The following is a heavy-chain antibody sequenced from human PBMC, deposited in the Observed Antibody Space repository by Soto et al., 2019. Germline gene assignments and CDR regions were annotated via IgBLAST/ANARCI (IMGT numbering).Heavy chain of an antibody. CDR1: GGSISSYY. V-gene: IGHV4-59*08. CDR3: ARRVEGFGELWGYYYYYMDV. D-gene: IGHD3-10*01. CDR2: IYYSGST. J-gene: IGHJ6*03. Sequence: SETLSLTCTVSGGSISSYYWSWIRQPPGKGLEWIGFIYYSGSTNYNPSLKSRVTISVDTSKNQFSLKLSSVTAADTAVYYCARRVEGFGELWGYYYYYMDVWGKGATVTVSS.